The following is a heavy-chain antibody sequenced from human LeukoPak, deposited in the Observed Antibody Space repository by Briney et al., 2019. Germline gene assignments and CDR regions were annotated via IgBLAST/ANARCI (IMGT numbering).Heavy chain of an antibody. D-gene: IGHD3-10*01. CDR3: ARGGVSGGFDY. CDR1: GFTLSNSW. CDR2: INNDGSRT. J-gene: IGHJ4*02. Sequence: GGSLRLSCAASGFTLSNSWMFWVRQPPGKGLKYVSEINNDGSRTGHADSVKGRFTISRDGAENTLFLQMNSLRAEDTAVYFCARGGVSGGFDYWGQGTLVTVSS. V-gene: IGHV3-74*01.